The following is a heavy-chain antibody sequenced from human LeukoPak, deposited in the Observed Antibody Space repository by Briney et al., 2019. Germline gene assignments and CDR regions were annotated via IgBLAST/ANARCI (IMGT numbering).Heavy chain of an antibody. CDR2: MKGDGRDI. V-gene: IGHV3-74*01. J-gene: IGHJ4*02. D-gene: IGHD7-27*01. Sequence: QAGGSLRLSCVASGFTFSSYWMYWVRQDPGKGLVWVSGMKGDGRDITYADSVKGRFTISRDNAKNTVYLQMNSLRAEDTGVYYCARDLRAPPGYWGQRTLVTVSS. CDR1: GFTFSSYW. CDR3: ARDLRAPPGY.